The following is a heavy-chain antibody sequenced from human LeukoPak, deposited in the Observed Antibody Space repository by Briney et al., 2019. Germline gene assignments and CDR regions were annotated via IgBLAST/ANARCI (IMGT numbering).Heavy chain of an antibody. D-gene: IGHD1-26*01. CDR1: GFTFRNYV. CDR2: ISYDGSNK. V-gene: IGHV3-30-3*01. J-gene: IGHJ4*02. Sequence: QPGGSLRLSCAASGFTFRNYVIHWVRQAPGKGLEWVAVISYDGSNKYYADSVKGRFTISRDNSKNTLYLQMNSLRAEDTAVYYCARVGSSWELLGYFDYWGQGTLVTVSS. CDR3: ARVGSSWELLGYFDY.